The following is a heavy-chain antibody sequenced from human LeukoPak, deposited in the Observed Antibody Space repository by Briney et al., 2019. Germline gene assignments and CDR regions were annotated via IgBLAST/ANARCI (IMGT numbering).Heavy chain of an antibody. Sequence: SQTLSLICTVSGDSISSGSYYWSWIRQPAGKGPEWIGHIHTNGGTKYNPSLGSRVTISLETSDNQFSLELNSVTATDTAVYYCARSIAVTGKSWLDPWGQGTLVTVSS. CDR1: GDSISSGSYY. CDR3: ARSIAVTGKSWLDP. D-gene: IGHD6-19*01. CDR2: IHTNGGT. J-gene: IGHJ5*02. V-gene: IGHV4-61*09.